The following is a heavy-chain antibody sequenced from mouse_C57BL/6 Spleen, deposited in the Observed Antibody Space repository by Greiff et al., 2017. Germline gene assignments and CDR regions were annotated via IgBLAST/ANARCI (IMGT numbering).Heavy chain of an antibody. CDR3: ARSGNGYRLFDY. CDR1: GYTFTSYW. Sequence: VQLQQPGAELVKPGASVKMSCKASGYTFTSYWITWVKQRPGQGLEWIGDIYPGSGSTNYNEQFKSKATLTVDTSSSTAYMQLSSLTSEDSAVYDCARSGNGYRLFDYWGQGTTLTVSS. CDR2: IYPGSGST. V-gene: IGHV1-55*01. J-gene: IGHJ2*01. D-gene: IGHD2-2*01.